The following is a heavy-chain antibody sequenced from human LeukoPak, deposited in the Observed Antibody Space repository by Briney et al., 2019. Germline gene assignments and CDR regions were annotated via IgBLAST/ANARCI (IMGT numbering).Heavy chain of an antibody. CDR3: ARGGLLGIQLWLRPFDY. D-gene: IGHD5-18*01. J-gene: IGHJ4*02. CDR1: GDSVSSNSAA. Sequence: SQTLSLTCAISGDSVSSNSAAWNWIRQSPSRGLEWLGRTYYRSKWYNDYAVSVKSRITINPDTSKNQFSLQLNSVTPEDTAVYYCARGGLLGIQLWLRPFDYWGQGTLVTVPS. V-gene: IGHV6-1*01. CDR2: TYYRSKWYN.